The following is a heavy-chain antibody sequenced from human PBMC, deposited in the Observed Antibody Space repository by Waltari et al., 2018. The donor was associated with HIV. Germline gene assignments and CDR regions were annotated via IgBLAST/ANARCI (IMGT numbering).Heavy chain of an antibody. CDR1: GYTSTSYD. Sequence: QVQLVQSGVEVEKQGAQLKVSCKDRGYTSTSYDINWERTASGQGPEWMGWMNPNSGNTGDAQKFQGRVTMTRNTAISTAYMELSSLKSEDTAVYYCARKGGIGSGWYAFDHWGQGTLVAVSS. V-gene: IGHV1-8*01. CDR3: ARKGGIGSGWYAFDH. J-gene: IGHJ4*02. D-gene: IGHD6-19*01. CDR2: MNPNSGNT.